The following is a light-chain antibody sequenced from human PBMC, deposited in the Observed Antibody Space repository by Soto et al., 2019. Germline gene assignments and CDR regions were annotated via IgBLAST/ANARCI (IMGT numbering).Light chain of an antibody. V-gene: IGLV2-8*01. CDR1: SSDVGGYNY. CDR3: SSYAGSNNV. Sequence: QSALTQPPSASGSPGQSATISCTGTSSDVGGYNYVSWYQQHPGKAPKLMIYEVSKRSSGVPDRFSGSKSGNTASLTVSGLQAEDEADYYCSSYAGSNNVFGTGSKVTV. J-gene: IGLJ1*01. CDR2: EVS.